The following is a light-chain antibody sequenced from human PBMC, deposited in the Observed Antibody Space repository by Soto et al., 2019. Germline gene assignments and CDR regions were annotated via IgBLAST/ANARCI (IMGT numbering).Light chain of an antibody. CDR1: SSNIGAGYD. CDR3: QYYDSSLRGVV. V-gene: IGLV1-40*01. J-gene: IGLJ2*01. CDR2: GNS. Sequence: QSVLTQPPSVSGAPGQSVTISCTGSSSNIGAGYDVHWYQQLPGTAPKLLIYGNSNRPSGVPDRFSGSKSGTSASLAITGLQAEDEADYYCQYYDSSLRGVVFGGGTKLTVL.